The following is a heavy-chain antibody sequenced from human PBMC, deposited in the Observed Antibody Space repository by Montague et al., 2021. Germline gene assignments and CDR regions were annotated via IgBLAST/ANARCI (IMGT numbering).Heavy chain of an antibody. D-gene: IGHD1-1*01. CDR3: ARRGSLVATGNWFAP. J-gene: IGHJ5*02. V-gene: IGHV5-51*01. Sequence: QSGAEVKKPGESLKISCQGSGFSISDYWIAWVRQMPGRGLEWLGIIYPRDSDTRYNPSFQGQVSISADKVINTAYVQWSSLTASDTAIYYCARRGSLVATGNWFAPWGQVPLVTVSS. CDR2: IYPRDSDT. CDR1: GFSISDYW.